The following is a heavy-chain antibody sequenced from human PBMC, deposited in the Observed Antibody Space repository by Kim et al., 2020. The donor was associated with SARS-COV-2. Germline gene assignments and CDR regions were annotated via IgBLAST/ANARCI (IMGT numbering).Heavy chain of an antibody. J-gene: IGHJ4*01. V-gene: IGHV3-21*01. CDR1: GFTFSNYS. CDR2: ICSVGSNI. D-gene: IGHD2-2*02. Sequence: GGSLRLSCAASGFTFSNYSMNWVRQAPGKGLEWVASICSVGSNIYYADSVKGRFTISRDNAKNSLFLQMNSLSAEDMAVYYCGRDEYCSSTDFYNDFDY. CDR3: GRDEYCSSTDFYNDFDY.